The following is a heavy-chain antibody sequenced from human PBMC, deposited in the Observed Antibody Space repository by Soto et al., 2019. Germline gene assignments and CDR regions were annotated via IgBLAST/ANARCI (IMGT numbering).Heavy chain of an antibody. CDR2: IYPSDSDA. D-gene: IGHD3-3*01. CDR3: ARQYYDFWSGSYTGSSYFDF. J-gene: IGHJ2*01. Sequence: EVQLVQSGAEVKKPGESLKISCQGSGYHFSDYWIGWVRQMPGKGLEWMGIIYPSDSDAKYSPSFQGHVTFSVDTSICTAFLQWNSLKASDTAIYYCARQYYDFWSGSYTGSSYFDFWGRGTLVTVSS. CDR1: GYHFSDYW. V-gene: IGHV5-51*01.